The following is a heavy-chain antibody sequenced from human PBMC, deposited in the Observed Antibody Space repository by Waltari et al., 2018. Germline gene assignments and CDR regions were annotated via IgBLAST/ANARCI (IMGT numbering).Heavy chain of an antibody. CDR3: ARAWKWERPPNDAFDI. CDR1: GGSISNYY. Sequence: QVQLQESGPGLVKPSETLSLTCTVSGGSISNYYWSWIRQPAGKGLEWIGRIYTSGSTNYNPSLKSRVTMSIDTSKNQFSLKLRSVTAADTAVYYCARAWKWERPPNDAFDIWGQGTMVTVSS. CDR2: IYTSGST. V-gene: IGHV4-4*07. J-gene: IGHJ3*02. D-gene: IGHD1-26*01.